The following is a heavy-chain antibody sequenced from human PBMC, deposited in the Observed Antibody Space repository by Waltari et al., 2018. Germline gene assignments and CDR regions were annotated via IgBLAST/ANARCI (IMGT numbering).Heavy chain of an antibody. D-gene: IGHD2-15*01. V-gene: IGHV4-34*01. CDR2: INHSGST. Sequence: QVQLQPWGAGLLKPSETLSLTCAGPGGSFSGYYWRCIRQPTGQGLEWIGEINHSGSTNYNPSLKSRVTISVDTSKNQFSLKLSSVTAADTAVYYCARAPDIVVVVAARGAFDYWGQGTLVTVSS. CDR1: GGSFSGYY. J-gene: IGHJ4*02. CDR3: ARAPDIVVVVAARGAFDY.